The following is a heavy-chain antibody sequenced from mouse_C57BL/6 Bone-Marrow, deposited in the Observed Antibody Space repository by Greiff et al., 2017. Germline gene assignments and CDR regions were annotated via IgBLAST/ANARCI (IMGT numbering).Heavy chain of an antibody. CDR3: AREGYYYGSSSFAY. J-gene: IGHJ3*01. V-gene: IGHV1-69*01. Sequence: QVQLQQPGAELVMPGASVKLSCKASGYTFTSYWMHWVKQRPGQGLEWIGEIDPSDSYTNYTQKFKGKSTLTVDKSSSPAYMPLSSLTSEDSAVYYCAREGYYYGSSSFAYWGQGTLVTVSA. D-gene: IGHD1-1*01. CDR1: GYTFTSYW. CDR2: IDPSDSYT.